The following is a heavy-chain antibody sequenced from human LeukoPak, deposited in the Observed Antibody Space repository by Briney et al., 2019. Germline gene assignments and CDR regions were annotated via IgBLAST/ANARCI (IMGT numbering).Heavy chain of an antibody. CDR3: GRGHCSSSSCAAGWFDP. CDR2: ISSSGST. Sequence: PSETLSLTCTVSGGSISSYYWSWIRQPPGKALEWIGYISSSGSTNYKSSLKSRVAISGDTSKNQFSLKLRSVTAADTAVYYCGRGHCSSSSCAAGWFDPWGQGTLVTVSS. CDR1: GGSISSYY. D-gene: IGHD2-15*01. V-gene: IGHV4-59*01. J-gene: IGHJ5*02.